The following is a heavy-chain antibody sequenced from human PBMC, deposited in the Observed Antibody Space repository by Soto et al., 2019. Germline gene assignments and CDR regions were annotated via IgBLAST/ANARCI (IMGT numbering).Heavy chain of an antibody. CDR2: IYSSGST. CDR3: ARGYSYTQPVFDY. Sequence: GGSLRLSCAASGFTFSSYAMTWVRQAPGKGLEWVSFIYSSGSTYSADSVKGRFTISRDNFKNTLYLQMNSLRAEDTAVYYCARGYSYTQPVFDYWGLGTLVTVSS. D-gene: IGHD5-18*01. CDR1: GFTFSSYA. J-gene: IGHJ4*02. V-gene: IGHV3-23*05.